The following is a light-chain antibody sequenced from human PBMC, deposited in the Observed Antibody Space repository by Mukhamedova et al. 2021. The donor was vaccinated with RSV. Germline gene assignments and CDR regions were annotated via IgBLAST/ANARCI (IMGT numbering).Light chain of an antibody. CDR3: QQYNTYYT. CDR2: KAS. V-gene: IGKV1-5*03. Sequence: WYQRRVHGKAPKVLIYKASSLENGVPSRFSGSGSGTEFTLTISSLQPDDFATYYCQQYNTYYTLGQGTKLEI. J-gene: IGKJ2*01.